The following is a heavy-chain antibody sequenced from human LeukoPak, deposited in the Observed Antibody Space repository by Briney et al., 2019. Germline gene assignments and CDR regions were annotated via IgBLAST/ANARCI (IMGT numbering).Heavy chain of an antibody. CDR1: GGSISSGY. J-gene: IGHJ4*02. CDR3: AKDGVNYYDISGYDI. CDR2: IYYSGST. D-gene: IGHD3-22*01. Sequence: SETLSLTCTVSGGSISSGYWSWIRQPPGKGLEWIGYIYYSGSTNYNPSLKSRVTISVDTSKNQFSLKLSSVTAADTAVYYCAKDGVNYYDISGYDIWGRGTLVTVSS. V-gene: IGHV4-59*01.